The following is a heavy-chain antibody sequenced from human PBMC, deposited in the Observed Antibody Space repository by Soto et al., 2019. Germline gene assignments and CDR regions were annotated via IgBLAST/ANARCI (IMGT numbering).Heavy chain of an antibody. CDR3: ARSPCSSGYSYAIDN. D-gene: IGHD3-22*01. CDR2: INPSGGST. V-gene: IGHV1-46*01. Sequence: ASVKVSCKASGYTLIMYYIHWMRQAPGQGLEWMGIINPSGGSTTYAQKFQGRVTMTRDTSTSTVYMDLSSLRSEDTAVYYCARSPCSSGYSYAIDNWGQGTQVTVSS. J-gene: IGHJ4*02. CDR1: GYTLIMYY.